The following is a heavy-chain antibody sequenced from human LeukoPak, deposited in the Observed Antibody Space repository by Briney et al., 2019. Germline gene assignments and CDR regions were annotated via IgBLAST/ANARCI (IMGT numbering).Heavy chain of an antibody. J-gene: IGHJ4*02. CDR1: GGSFSGYY. CDR2: INHSGST. D-gene: IGHD1-26*01. CDR3: ARSGSYRYLGWDY. V-gene: IGHV4-34*01. Sequence: SETLSLTCAVYGGSFSGYYWSWIRQPPGKGLEWIGEINHSGSTNYNPCLKSRVTISVDTSKNQFSLKLSSVTAADTAVYYCARSGSYRYLGWDYWGQGTLVTVSS.